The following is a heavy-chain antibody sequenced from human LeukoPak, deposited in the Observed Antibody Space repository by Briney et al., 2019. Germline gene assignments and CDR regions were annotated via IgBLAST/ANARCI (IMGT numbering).Heavy chain of an antibody. CDR2: IWSDGSDK. Sequence: PGGSLRLSCAASGFTFSHYGMHWVGETPGGGLEWWAVIWSDGSDKYYAKSVKGRFTISRDNSKNSLFLQMNSLRAEDTAVYYCAKDAQRGFDYSNSLQNWGQGILVTVSS. D-gene: IGHD4-11*01. CDR3: AKDAQRGFDYSNSLQN. CDR1: GFTFSHYG. J-gene: IGHJ1*01. V-gene: IGHV3-33*06.